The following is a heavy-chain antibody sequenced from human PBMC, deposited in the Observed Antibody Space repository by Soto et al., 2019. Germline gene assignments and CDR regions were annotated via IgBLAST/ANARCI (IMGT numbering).Heavy chain of an antibody. CDR2: IIPIFGTA. CDR1: GGTFSSYA. J-gene: IGHJ4*02. CDR3: ARDSGVGWLRLRGRYYFDY. D-gene: IGHD5-12*01. V-gene: IGHV1-69*01. Sequence: QVQLVQSGAEVKKPGSSVKVSCKASGGTFSSYAISWVRQAPGQGLEWMGGIIPIFGTANYAQKFQGRVTITADESTSTAYMELSSLRSEDTAVYYCARDSGVGWLRLRGRYYFDYWGQGTLVTVSS.